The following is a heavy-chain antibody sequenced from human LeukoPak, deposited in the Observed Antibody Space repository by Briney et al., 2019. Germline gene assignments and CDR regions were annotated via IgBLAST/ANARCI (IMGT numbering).Heavy chain of an antibody. CDR2: IYYSGST. V-gene: IGHV4-30-4*01. CDR1: GGSISSGDYY. D-gene: IGHD3-22*01. Sequence: ASETLSLTCTVSGGSISSGDYYWSWIRQPPGKGLEWIGYIYYSGSTYYNPSLKSRVTISVDTSKNQFSLKLSSVTAADTAVYYCARVPYYDSSGYYVDYWGQGTLVTASS. CDR3: ARVPYYDSSGYYVDY. J-gene: IGHJ4*02.